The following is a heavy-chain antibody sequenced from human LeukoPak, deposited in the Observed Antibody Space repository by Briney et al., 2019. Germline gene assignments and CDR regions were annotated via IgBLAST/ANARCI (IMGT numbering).Heavy chain of an antibody. D-gene: IGHD4-17*01. V-gene: IGHV1-18*01. CDR3: AREDGDYVVPYDAFDI. CDR2: ISAYNGNT. CDR1: GYTFTSYG. Sequence: ASVKVSCKASGYTFTSYGISWVRQAPGQGLEWMGWISAYNGNTNYAQKLQGRVTMTTDTSTSTAYMELRSLRSEDTAVYYCAREDGDYVVPYDAFDIWGQGTMVTVSS. J-gene: IGHJ3*02.